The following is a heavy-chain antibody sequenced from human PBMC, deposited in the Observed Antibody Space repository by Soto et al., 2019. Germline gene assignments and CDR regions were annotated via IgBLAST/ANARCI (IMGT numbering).Heavy chain of an antibody. CDR3: ARDGPNFFCTSTRCYTGFDY. V-gene: IGHV1-46*01. Sequence: ASVKVSCKASGYTFTSYYMHWVRQAPGQGLEWMGIINPSGGSTSYAQKFQGRVTMTRDTSTSTVYMELSSLRSEDTAVYYCARDGPNFFCTSTRCYTGFDYWGQGTLVTVSS. D-gene: IGHD2-2*02. CDR2: INPSGGST. J-gene: IGHJ4*02. CDR1: GYTFTSYY.